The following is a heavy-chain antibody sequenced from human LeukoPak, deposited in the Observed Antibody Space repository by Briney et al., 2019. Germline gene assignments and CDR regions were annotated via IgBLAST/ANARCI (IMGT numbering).Heavy chain of an antibody. CDR1: GYTFTGYY. CDR2: INPNNGGT. D-gene: IGHD3-22*01. Sequence: GASVKVSCKASGYTFTGYYMHWVRQAPGQGLEWMGWINPNNGGTNYAQKFQGRVTMTRDTSISTAYMELSRLRSDDTAVYYCARGTATYYYDSSGYYYTPADFDYWGQGTLVTVSS. CDR3: ARGTATYYYDSSGYYYTPADFDY. J-gene: IGHJ4*02. V-gene: IGHV1-2*02.